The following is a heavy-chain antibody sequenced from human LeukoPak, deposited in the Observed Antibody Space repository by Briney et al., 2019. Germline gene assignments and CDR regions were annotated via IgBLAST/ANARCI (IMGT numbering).Heavy chain of an antibody. CDR3: ARDEMGGTGSSWVWFDY. D-gene: IGHD6-13*01. Sequence: PSETLSLTCTVSGGSISSYYWSWIRQPPGKGLEWIGYIYYSGSTNYNPSLKSRVTISVDTSKNQFSLKLSSVTAADTAVYYCARDEMGGTGSSWVWFDYWGQGTLVTVSS. J-gene: IGHJ4*02. CDR2: IYYSGST. V-gene: IGHV4-59*01. CDR1: GGSISSYY.